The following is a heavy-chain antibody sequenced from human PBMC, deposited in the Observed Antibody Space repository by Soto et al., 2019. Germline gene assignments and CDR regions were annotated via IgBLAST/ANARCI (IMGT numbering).Heavy chain of an antibody. V-gene: IGHV3-11*06. CDR1: AFTFSDYY. CDR2: ITSSSTYT. J-gene: IGHJ4*02. D-gene: IGHD1-26*01. Sequence: PGGSLRLSCAASAFTFSDYYMSWIRQAPGKGLEWVSYITSSSTYTKYADSVRGRFTISRDNAKNSLYLQMNSLRAEDTAVYYCARHGSYCFDDWGQGTLVTVSS. CDR3: ARHGSYCFDD.